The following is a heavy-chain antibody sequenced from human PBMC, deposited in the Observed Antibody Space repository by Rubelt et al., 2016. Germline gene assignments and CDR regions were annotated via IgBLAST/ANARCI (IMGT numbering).Heavy chain of an antibody. D-gene: IGHD4-17*01. CDR1: GGSISSYY. Sequence: QVQLQESGPGLVKPSETLSLTCTVSGGSISSYYWSWIRQPPGKGLEWIGYIYYSGSTNYNPSLKSRVTISVDTSKNQFSLKLSSVTAADTAVYYCAGYGDYVAAFDIWGQGTMVTVSS. V-gene: IGHV4-59*01. J-gene: IGHJ3*02. CDR2: IYYSGST. CDR3: AGYGDYVAAFDI.